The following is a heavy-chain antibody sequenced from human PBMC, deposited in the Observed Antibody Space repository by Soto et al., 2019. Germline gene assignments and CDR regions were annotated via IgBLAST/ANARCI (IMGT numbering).Heavy chain of an antibody. CDR1: GYSFTSYW. Sequence: SLKISCKGSGYSFTSYWIGWVRQMPGKGLEWMGIIYPGDSDTRYSPSFHGQVTISADKSISTAYLQWSSLKASDTAMYYCARRELTTVTHFDYWGQGTLVTVSS. D-gene: IGHD4-4*01. V-gene: IGHV5-51*01. J-gene: IGHJ4*02. CDR3: ARRELTTVTHFDY. CDR2: IYPGDSDT.